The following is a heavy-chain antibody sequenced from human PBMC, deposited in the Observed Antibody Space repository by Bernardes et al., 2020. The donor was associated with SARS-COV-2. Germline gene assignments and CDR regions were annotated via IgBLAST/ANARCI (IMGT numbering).Heavy chain of an antibody. CDR2: ISGDGRST. CDR3: VRGPSDGHGRFEY. V-gene: IGHV3-74*01. CDR1: GFSFSTYW. Sequence: GGSLRLSCAASGFSFSTYWMHWVRQAPGKGLVWVSRISGDGRSTTYADSVKGRFTISRDNARNTLYLQMNSLRVEDTAVYFCVRGPSDGHGRFEYWGQGTLGTVSS. J-gene: IGHJ4*02.